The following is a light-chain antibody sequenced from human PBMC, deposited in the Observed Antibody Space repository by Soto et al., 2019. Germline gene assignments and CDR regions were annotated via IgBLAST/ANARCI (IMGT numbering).Light chain of an antibody. CDR1: QSISGW. CDR2: DAP. J-gene: IGKJ1*01. CDR3: QHFNSYPEA. V-gene: IGKV1-5*01. Sequence: DTQIPVSLSTLSASVGHRVTTTGRASQSISGWLAWYQPKPGKAPKLMMYDAPSLQSGVPSRFSGSGSGTEFTLTISILQPDEFATYHCQHFNSYPEAVGQGTKGEIK.